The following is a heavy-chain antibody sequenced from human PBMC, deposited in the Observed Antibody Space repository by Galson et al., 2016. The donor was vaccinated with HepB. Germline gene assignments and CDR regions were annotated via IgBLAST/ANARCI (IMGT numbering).Heavy chain of an antibody. CDR2: IFPDDSDT. V-gene: IGHV5-51*01. D-gene: IGHD2-8*01. J-gene: IGHJ4*01. Sequence: QSGAEVKKPGESLRISCKGSGYSFTSYWISWVRQKPGKGLEWMGMIFPDDSDTKYNPPFQGLAIISADKSINTTFLQWSSLKASDTAMYYCARRGSNNGLDYWGQGTPVPVS. CDR1: GYSFTSYW. CDR3: ARRGSNNGLDY.